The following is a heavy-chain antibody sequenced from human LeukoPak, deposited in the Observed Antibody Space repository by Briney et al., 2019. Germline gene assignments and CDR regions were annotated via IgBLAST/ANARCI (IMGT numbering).Heavy chain of an antibody. J-gene: IGHJ4*02. CDR3: ARYTTGAFDY. D-gene: IGHD1-1*01. CDR2: IDPSDSYT. V-gene: IGHV5-10-1*01. Sequence: PGESLRISCKGSGYSFTSYWITWVRQMPGKGLEWMGRIDPSDSYTNYSPSFQGHVTISADKSISTAYLQWSSLKDSDTAMYYCARYTTGAFDYWGQGTLVTVSS. CDR1: GYSFTSYW.